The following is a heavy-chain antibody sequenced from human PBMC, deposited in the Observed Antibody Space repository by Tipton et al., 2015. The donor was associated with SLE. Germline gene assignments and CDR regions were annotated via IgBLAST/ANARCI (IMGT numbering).Heavy chain of an antibody. CDR1: NGSITNYY. J-gene: IGHJ4*02. CDR2: MDYTGRT. Sequence: LRLSCTVSNGSITNYYWTWIRQPPRMGLQFLGYMDYTGRTSNYHPSLNRRLSMSVDTSQNQISLKLNSVTAADTAVYYCARGPYGAAASYDYWGQGTLVTVSS. D-gene: IGHD6-13*01. CDR3: ARGPYGAAASYDY. V-gene: IGHV4-59*13.